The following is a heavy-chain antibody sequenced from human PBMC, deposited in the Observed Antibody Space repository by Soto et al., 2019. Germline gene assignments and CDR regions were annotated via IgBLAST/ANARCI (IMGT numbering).Heavy chain of an antibody. V-gene: IGHV1-69*01. J-gene: IGHJ6*02. D-gene: IGHD3-22*01. CDR2: IIPIFGTA. Sequence: QVQLVQSGAEVNKPGSSVKVSCKASVDTFSSDAISWVRQAPGQGLEWMGGIIPIFGTANYAQKFQGRVTITADESTSTAYMELSSLRSEDTAVYYCARDGSGYRSRASPMDVWGQGTTVTVSS. CDR3: ARDGSGYRSRASPMDV. CDR1: VDTFSSDA.